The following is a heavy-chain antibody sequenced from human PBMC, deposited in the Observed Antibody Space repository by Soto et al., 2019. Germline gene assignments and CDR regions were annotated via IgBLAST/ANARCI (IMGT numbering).Heavy chain of an antibody. Sequence: QVPLVQSGAEVKKPGASVKVSCKASGYTFTSYAMHWVRQAPGQRLEWMGWINAGNGNTKYSQKFQGRVTITRDTSATTAYMELSSLRSEDTAVYYYARDRSITIFGVVIERDNAFDIWGQGTMVTVSS. D-gene: IGHD3-3*01. CDR3: ARDRSITIFGVVIERDNAFDI. V-gene: IGHV1-3*01. CDR2: INAGNGNT. CDR1: GYTFTSYA. J-gene: IGHJ3*02.